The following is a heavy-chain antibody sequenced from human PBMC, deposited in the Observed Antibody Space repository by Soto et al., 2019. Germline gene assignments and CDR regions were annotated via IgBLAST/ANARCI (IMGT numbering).Heavy chain of an antibody. CDR2: FDPEDGET. CDR3: ARDWGIAVAGTRLDWFDP. Sequence: ASVKVSCKVSGYTLTELSMHWVRQAPGKGLEWMGGFDPEDGETIYAQKFQGRVTMTEDTSTSTAYMELRSLRSDDTAVYYCARDWGIAVAGTRLDWFDPWGQGTLVTVSS. CDR1: GYTLTELS. J-gene: IGHJ5*02. V-gene: IGHV1-24*01. D-gene: IGHD6-19*01.